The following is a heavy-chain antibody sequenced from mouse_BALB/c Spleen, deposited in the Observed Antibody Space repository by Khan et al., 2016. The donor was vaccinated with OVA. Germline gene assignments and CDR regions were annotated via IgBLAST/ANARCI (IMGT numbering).Heavy chain of an antibody. J-gene: IGHJ3*01. Sequence: MQLEESGPELVKPGASVKVSCKASGYAFTSYNIYWVKQSHGKSLEWVGYIVPYNGGTSYHQKFKGKATLTVDKSSTTAYMHLNSLTSEDSAVYYCARGGYGGFAYWGQGTLVTVSA. D-gene: IGHD2-14*01. V-gene: IGHV1S135*01. CDR3: ARGGYGGFAY. CDR2: IVPYNGGT. CDR1: GYAFTSYN.